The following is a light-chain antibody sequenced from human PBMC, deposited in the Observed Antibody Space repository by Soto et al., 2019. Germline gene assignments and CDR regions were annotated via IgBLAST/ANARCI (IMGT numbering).Light chain of an antibody. CDR1: QSVRSSY. V-gene: IGKV3D-20*02. Sequence: EIVLTQSPGTLSLSPGERATLSCRANQSVRSSYLAWYQQKSGQAPRLLIYGASSRATGIPDRFSGSGSGTDFTLTISSLEPEDFAVYYCQQRSNWPPVFGQGTRLEI. J-gene: IGKJ5*01. CDR2: GAS. CDR3: QQRSNWPPV.